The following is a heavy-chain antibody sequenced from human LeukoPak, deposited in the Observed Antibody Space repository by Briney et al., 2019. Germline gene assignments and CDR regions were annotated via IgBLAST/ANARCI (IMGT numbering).Heavy chain of an antibody. CDR3: ASNYDSSNYYGFDC. V-gene: IGHV3-21*01. CDR1: GFTFSSYS. CDR2: ISSSSSYI. Sequence: GGSLRLSCAASGFTFSSYSMNWVRQAPGKGLEWVSSISSSSSYIYYADSVKGRFTISRDNAKNSLYLQMNSLRAEDTAVYYCASNYDSSNYYGFDCWGQGPLVTVSS. D-gene: IGHD3-22*01. J-gene: IGHJ4*02.